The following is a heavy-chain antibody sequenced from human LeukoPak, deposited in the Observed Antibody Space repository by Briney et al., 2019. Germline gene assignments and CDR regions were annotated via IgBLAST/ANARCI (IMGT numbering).Heavy chain of an antibody. Sequence: GASVKVSCKASGYTFTGYYMHWVRQAPGQGLEWMGWINPNSGGTNYAQKFQGRVTMTRDTSISTAYMELSRLRSDDTAVYYCAPIKRPGWYGAFDIWGQGTMVTVSS. CDR2: INPNSGGT. D-gene: IGHD6-19*01. CDR3: APIKRPGWYGAFDI. CDR1: GYTFTGYY. V-gene: IGHV1-2*02. J-gene: IGHJ3*02.